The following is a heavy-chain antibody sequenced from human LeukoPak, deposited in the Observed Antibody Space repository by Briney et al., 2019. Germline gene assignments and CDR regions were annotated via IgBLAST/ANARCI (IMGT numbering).Heavy chain of an antibody. D-gene: IGHD6-19*01. J-gene: IGHJ4*02. CDR1: GFTFSSYE. CDR3: ARDMGTGSGWSLGGYFDY. Sequence: GGSLRLSCAASGFTFSSYEMNWVRQAPGKGLEWGSYISSSGSTIYYADSVKGRFTISRDNAKNSLYLQMNTLRAEDTAVYYCARDMGTGSGWSLGGYFDYWGQGTLVTVSS. CDR2: ISSSGSTI. V-gene: IGHV3-48*03.